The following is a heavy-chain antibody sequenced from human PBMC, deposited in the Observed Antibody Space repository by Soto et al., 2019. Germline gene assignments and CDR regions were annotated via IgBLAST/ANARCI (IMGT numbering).Heavy chain of an antibody. V-gene: IGHV1-3*01. CDR1: GYTFTSYA. Sequence: GASVKVSCKASGYTFTSYAMHWVRQAPGQRLEWMGWINAGNGNTKYSQKFQGRVTITRDTSASTAYMELSSLRSEDTAVYYCARVMGYGSGSYLHNWFDPWGQGTLVTVSS. CDR3: ARVMGYGSGSYLHNWFDP. CDR2: INAGNGNT. J-gene: IGHJ5*02. D-gene: IGHD3-10*01.